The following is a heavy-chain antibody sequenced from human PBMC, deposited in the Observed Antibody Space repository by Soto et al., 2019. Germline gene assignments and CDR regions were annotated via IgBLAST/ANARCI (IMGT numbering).Heavy chain of an antibody. Sequence: PGECLKISCKAPGYNFTAFWIHWVPQMPGKGLEWLGKIDPSDSYTNYSPSFEGHVPISSDNSITTAYLQWSSLRASDSALYFSARVHKHWFDTWAQGTMVTVSS. CDR2: IDPSDSYT. J-gene: IGHJ5*02. CDR3: ARVHKHWFDT. V-gene: IGHV5-10-1*01. CDR1: GYNFTAFW.